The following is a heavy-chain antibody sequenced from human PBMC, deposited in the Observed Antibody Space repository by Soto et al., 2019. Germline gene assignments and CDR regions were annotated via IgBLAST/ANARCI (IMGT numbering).Heavy chain of an antibody. J-gene: IGHJ4*02. D-gene: IGHD3-10*01. CDR3: TGDRIMTDY. CDR2: IRNKASGGTA. Sequence: GGSLRLSCTTSGFTFGDYSMTWFRQAPGKGLEWVSFIRNKASGGTAEYAASVKGRFTVSRDDSKSITYLQMNSLKTEDTGMYYCTGDRIMTDYWGQGTRVTVSS. CDR1: GFTFGDYS. V-gene: IGHV3-49*03.